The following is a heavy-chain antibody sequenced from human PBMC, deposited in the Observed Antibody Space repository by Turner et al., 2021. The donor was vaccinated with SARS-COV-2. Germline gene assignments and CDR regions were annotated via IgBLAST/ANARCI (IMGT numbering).Heavy chain of an antibody. J-gene: IGHJ6*02. Sequence: QLQLQESGPGLVKPSETLSLTCTVSGGSISSSSYYWGWIRQPPGKGLEWIGSIYYSGSTYYNPFLKSRVTISVDTSKNQFSLKLSSVTAADTAVYYCAGEAVVPTTILGAVYGMDVWGQGTTVAVSS. D-gene: IGHD2-2*02. CDR1: GGSISSSSYY. V-gene: IGHV4-39*01. CDR2: IYYSGST. CDR3: AGEAVVPTTILGAVYGMDV.